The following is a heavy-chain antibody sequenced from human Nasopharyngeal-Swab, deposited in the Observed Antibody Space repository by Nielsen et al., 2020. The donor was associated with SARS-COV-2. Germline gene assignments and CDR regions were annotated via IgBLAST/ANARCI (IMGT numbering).Heavy chain of an antibody. J-gene: IGHJ4*02. CDR1: GSSISSGYY. CDR3: ARGEDSGIYYYAY. V-gene: IGHV4-38-2*02. CDR2: IYHSGTT. Sequence: SETLSPTCTVSGSSISSGYYWGWIRQSPGKGLEWIGNIYHSGTTYYNPSLKSRVTISVDTSKNQFSLKVNSVTAADTAVYYCARGEDSGIYYYAYWGQGTLVTVTS. D-gene: IGHD1-26*01.